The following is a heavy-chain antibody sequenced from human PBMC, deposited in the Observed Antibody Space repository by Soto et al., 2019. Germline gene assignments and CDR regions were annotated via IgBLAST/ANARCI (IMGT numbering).Heavy chain of an antibody. V-gene: IGHV3-30-3*01. D-gene: IGHD2-21*02. Sequence: QVRLVESGGGVVQPGRSLRLSCVASGFTFRSYAMHWVRQAPGKGLEWVAFISFDGTNKYYADSVRGRFTLSRDNSKNPLFLQMNSLRPEDTAVYYCTRDLFSWGDDCYDDYWGQGTLVAVSS. CDR1: GFTFRSYA. CDR2: ISFDGTNK. J-gene: IGHJ4*02. CDR3: TRDLFSWGDDCYDDY.